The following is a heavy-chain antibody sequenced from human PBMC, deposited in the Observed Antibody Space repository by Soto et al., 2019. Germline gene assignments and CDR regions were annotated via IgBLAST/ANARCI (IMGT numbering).Heavy chain of an antibody. CDR2: IFPGDSKT. D-gene: IGHD6-19*01. J-gene: IGHJ5*02. CDR3: ERMRSSSFNWFAT. Sequence: GESLKISCQASGYSFTSYWIGWVRQMPGKGLEFMGIIFPGDSKTLYSPSFEGQVTISADKSINTAYLQWSSLKASDTAMYFCERMRSSSFNWFATWGQGTLVTVSS. CDR1: GYSFTSYW. V-gene: IGHV5-51*01.